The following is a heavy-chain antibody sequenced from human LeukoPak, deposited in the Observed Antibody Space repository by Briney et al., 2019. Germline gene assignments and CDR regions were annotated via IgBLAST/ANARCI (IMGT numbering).Heavy chain of an antibody. CDR2: IYYSGST. J-gene: IGHJ4*02. CDR3: ARENIAAAGFDY. V-gene: IGHV4-59*01. D-gene: IGHD6-13*01. Sequence: SETLSLTCTVSGGSISSYYWSWIRQPPGKGLEWIGYIYYSGSTNYNPSLKGRVTISVDTSKNQFSLKLSSVTAADTAVYYCARENIAAAGFDYWGQGTLVTVSS. CDR1: GGSISSYY.